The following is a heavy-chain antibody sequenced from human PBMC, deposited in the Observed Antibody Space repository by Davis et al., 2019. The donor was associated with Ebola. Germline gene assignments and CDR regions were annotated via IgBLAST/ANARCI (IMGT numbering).Heavy chain of an antibody. CDR1: VITFSSYA. D-gene: IGHD1-26*01. CDR2: ISGSGGTT. J-gene: IGHJ4*02. V-gene: IGHV3-23*01. CDR3: ARMYSGSPEGGDY. Sequence: GESLKISCADSVITFSSYAMTWVRQAPGKGLEWVSAISGSGGTTYYAGSVKGRCTISRDNAKNSLYLQMNSLRAEDTAVYYCARMYSGSPEGGDYWGQGTLVIVSS.